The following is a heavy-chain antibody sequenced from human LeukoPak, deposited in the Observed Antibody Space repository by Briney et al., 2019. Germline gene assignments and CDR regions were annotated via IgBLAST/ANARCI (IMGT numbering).Heavy chain of an antibody. J-gene: IGHJ4*02. CDR1: GGSISSYY. CDR2: IYYSGST. D-gene: IGHD3-22*01. V-gene: IGHV4-59*08. CDR3: ARGEPLTYYYDSSGYGVDY. Sequence: SETLSLTCTVSGGSISSYYWSWIRQPPGKGLEWIGYIYYSGSTNYNPSLKSRVTISVDTSKNQFSLKLSSVTAADTAVYYCARGEPLTYYYDSSGYGVDYWGQGTLVTVSS.